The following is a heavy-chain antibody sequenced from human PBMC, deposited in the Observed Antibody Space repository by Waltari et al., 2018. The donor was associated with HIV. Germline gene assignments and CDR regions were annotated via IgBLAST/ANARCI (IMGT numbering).Heavy chain of an antibody. V-gene: IGHV4-39*07. Sequence: QLQLQESGPGLVKPSETLSLTCTVSGGSISSSSYYWGWIRQPPGKGLEWIGSIYYSGSTYYNPSLKSRVTISVDTSKNQFSLKLSSVTAADTAVYYCARGVDTAMGNWFDPWGQGTLVTVSS. D-gene: IGHD5-18*01. CDR3: ARGVDTAMGNWFDP. CDR1: GGSISSSSYY. CDR2: IYYSGST. J-gene: IGHJ5*02.